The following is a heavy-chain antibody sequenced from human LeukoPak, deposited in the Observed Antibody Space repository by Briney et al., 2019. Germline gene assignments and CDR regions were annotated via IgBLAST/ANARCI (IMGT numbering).Heavy chain of an antibody. CDR3: ARGTYYYDSSGYYLVYFDY. D-gene: IGHD3-22*01. V-gene: IGHV3-48*03. CDR1: GFTFSSYE. CDR2: ISSSGSTI. J-gene: IGHJ4*02. Sequence: GGSLRLSCAASGFTFSSYEMNWVRQAPGKGLEWASYISSSGSTIYYADSVKGRFTISRDNAKSSLYLQMNSLRAEDTAVYYCARGTYYYDSSGYYLVYFDYWGQGTLVTVSS.